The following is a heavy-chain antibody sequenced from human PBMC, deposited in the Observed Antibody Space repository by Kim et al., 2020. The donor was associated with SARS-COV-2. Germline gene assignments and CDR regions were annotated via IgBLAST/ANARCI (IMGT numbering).Heavy chain of an antibody. Sequence: SVKGRITLPRDNAKNSLYLQMNSLRAEDTAVYYCAREYVVVAATGAEFDPWGQGTLVTVSS. V-gene: IGHV3-11*06. J-gene: IGHJ5*02. CDR3: AREYVVVAATGAEFDP. D-gene: IGHD2-15*01.